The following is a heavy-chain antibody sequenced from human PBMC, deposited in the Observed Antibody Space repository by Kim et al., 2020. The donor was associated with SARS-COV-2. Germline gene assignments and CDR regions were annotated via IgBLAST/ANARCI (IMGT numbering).Heavy chain of an antibody. CDR3: ARLICWDFWSGCPAGYYGMDV. Sequence: GESLKISCKGSGYSFTSYWISWVRQMPGKGLEWMGRIDPSDSYTNYSPSFQGHVTISADKSISTAYLQWSSLKASDTAMYYCARLICWDFWSGCPAGYYGMDVWGQGTTVTVSS. D-gene: IGHD3-3*01. J-gene: IGHJ6*02. CDR1: GYSFTSYW. CDR2: IDPSDSYT. V-gene: IGHV5-10-1*01.